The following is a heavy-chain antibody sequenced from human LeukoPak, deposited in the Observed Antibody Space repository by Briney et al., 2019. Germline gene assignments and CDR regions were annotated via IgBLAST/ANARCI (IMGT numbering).Heavy chain of an antibody. V-gene: IGHV3-21*01. CDR3: ARDIGDAFDI. J-gene: IGHJ3*02. CDR1: GFTFSSYS. D-gene: IGHD1-26*01. CDR2: ISSSSSYI. Sequence: GGSLRLSCEASGFTFSSYSMNWVRQAPGKGLEWVSSISSSSSYIYYADSVKGRFTISRDNAKNSLYLQMNSLRAEDTAVYYCARDIGDAFDIWGQGTMVTVSS.